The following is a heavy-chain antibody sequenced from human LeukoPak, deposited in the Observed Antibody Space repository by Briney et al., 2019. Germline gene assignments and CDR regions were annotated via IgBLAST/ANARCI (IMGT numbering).Heavy chain of an antibody. CDR1: GYTFTSYG. V-gene: IGHV1-18*01. Sequence: ASVKVSCKASGYTFTSYGISWVRQAPGQGLEWMGWISAYNGNTNYAQKLQGRVTMTTDTSTSTAYTELRSLRSDDTAVYYCARDTYYDSPLGGNWFDPWGQGTLVTVSS. D-gene: IGHD3-3*01. J-gene: IGHJ5*02. CDR2: ISAYNGNT. CDR3: ARDTYYDSPLGGNWFDP.